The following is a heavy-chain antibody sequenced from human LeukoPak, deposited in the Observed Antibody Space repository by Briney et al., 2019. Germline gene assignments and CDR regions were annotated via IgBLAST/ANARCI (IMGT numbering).Heavy chain of an antibody. V-gene: IGHV1-18*01. CDR3: AREWYYDILTGYRAGDYYYGMDV. CDR2: ISAYNGNT. D-gene: IGHD3-9*01. CDR1: GYSFTNYG. Sequence: ASVKVSCKASGYSFTNYGISWVRQAPGQGLEWMGWISAYNGNTNYAQKLQGRVTMTTDTSTSTAYMELRSLRSDDTAVYYCAREWYYDILTGYRAGDYYYGMDVWGQGTTVTVSS. J-gene: IGHJ6*02.